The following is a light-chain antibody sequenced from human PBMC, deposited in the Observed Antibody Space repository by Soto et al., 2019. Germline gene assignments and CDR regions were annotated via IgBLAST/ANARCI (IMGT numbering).Light chain of an antibody. Sequence: DIQMTQSPSSLSASVGDRVTITCRASQSISSYLNWYQQKPGEAPKLLIYAASSLQSGVPSRFSGSGSGTDFTLTISSVHPEDFATYYCQQSYSTPLTFGPGTKVDIK. V-gene: IGKV1-39*01. CDR2: AAS. J-gene: IGKJ3*01. CDR3: QQSYSTPLT. CDR1: QSISSY.